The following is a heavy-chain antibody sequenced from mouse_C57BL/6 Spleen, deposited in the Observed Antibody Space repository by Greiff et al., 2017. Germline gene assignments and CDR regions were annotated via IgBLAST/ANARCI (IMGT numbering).Heavy chain of an antibody. V-gene: IGHV1-61*01. CDR3: AREGSSGYVSFDY. D-gene: IGHD3-2*02. Sequence: VQLQQPGAELVRPGSSVKLSCKASGYTFTSYWMDWVKQRPGQGLEWIGNIYPSDSETHYNQKFKDKATLTVDKSSSTAYMQLSSLTSEDSAVYYCAREGSSGYVSFDYWGQGTTLTVSS. CDR1: GYTFTSYW. J-gene: IGHJ2*01. CDR2: IYPSDSET.